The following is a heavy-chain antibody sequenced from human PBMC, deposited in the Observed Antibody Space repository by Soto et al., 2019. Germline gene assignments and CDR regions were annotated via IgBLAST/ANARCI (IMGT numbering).Heavy chain of an antibody. Sequence: SVKVSCKASGYTFTSYDINWVRQATVQGLEWMGWMNPNSGNTGYAQKFQGRVTMTRNTSISTAYMELSSLRSEDTAVYYCAIAKSDDYDFWSGYYLGDNWFDPWGQGTLVTVSS. J-gene: IGHJ5*02. CDR2: MNPNSGNT. CDR3: AIAKSDDYDFWSGYYLGDNWFDP. V-gene: IGHV1-8*01. CDR1: GYTFTSYD. D-gene: IGHD3-3*01.